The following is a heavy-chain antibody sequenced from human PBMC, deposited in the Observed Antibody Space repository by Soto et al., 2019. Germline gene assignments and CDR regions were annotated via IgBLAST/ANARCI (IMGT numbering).Heavy chain of an antibody. CDR2: IIPIFGTA. V-gene: IGHV1-69*13. CDR1: GCTFTSYD. CDR3: ARATVPDSSGYEAWFDP. D-gene: IGHD3-22*01. Sequence: SVKVSCKASGCTFTSYDINWVRQAAGQGLEWMGGIIPIFGTANYAQKSQGRVTITADESTSTAYMEMSSLRSEDTAVYYCARATVPDSSGYEAWFDPWGQGTLVTVS. J-gene: IGHJ5*02.